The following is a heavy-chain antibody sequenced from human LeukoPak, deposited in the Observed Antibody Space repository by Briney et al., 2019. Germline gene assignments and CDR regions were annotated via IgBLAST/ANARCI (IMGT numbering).Heavy chain of an antibody. V-gene: IGHV4-59*01. CDR3: ARAGYSYADAFDI. J-gene: IGHJ3*02. Sequence: SETLSLTCTVSGGSISSYYWSWIRQPPGKGLEWIGYIYYSGSTNYNPSLKSRVTISVDTSKNQFSLKLSSVTAADMAVYYCARAGYSYADAFDIWGQGTMVTVSS. D-gene: IGHD5-18*01. CDR1: GGSISSYY. CDR2: IYYSGST.